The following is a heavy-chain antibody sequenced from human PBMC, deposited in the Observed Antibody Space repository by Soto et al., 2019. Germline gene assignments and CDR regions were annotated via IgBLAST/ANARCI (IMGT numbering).Heavy chain of an antibody. D-gene: IGHD5-12*01. Sequence: EVQLLESGGGLVQPGGSLRLSCAASGFTFSSYAMSWVRQAPGKGLEWVSAISGSGGSTYYADSVKGRFTISRDNSKNTRYLQMNSLRAEDTAVYYCAKDPRIVATILLDRSDYWGQGTLVTVSS. V-gene: IGHV3-23*01. CDR2: ISGSGGST. J-gene: IGHJ4*02. CDR1: GFTFSSYA. CDR3: AKDPRIVATILLDRSDY.